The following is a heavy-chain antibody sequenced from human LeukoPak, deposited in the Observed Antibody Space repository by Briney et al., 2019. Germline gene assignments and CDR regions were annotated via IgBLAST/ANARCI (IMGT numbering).Heavy chain of an antibody. V-gene: IGHV3-15*01. CDR2: IKSKPAGGTT. J-gene: IGHJ1*01. CDR3: NREYYGSEH. D-gene: IGHD3-10*01. Sequence: GGSLRLSCAASGFTFSSYSMNWVRQAPGKGLEWVGRIKSKPAGGTTEYAAPVKGRFSISRDDSKNTLYLQMNSLKTEDTAIYYCNREYYGSEHWGQGTLVTVSS. CDR1: GFTFSSYS.